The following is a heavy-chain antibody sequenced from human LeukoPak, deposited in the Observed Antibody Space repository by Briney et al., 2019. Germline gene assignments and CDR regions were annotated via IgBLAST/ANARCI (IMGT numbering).Heavy chain of an antibody. Sequence: ASMKVSCKVSGHRASDLSIHWVRLAPGKGLEWMGNFDPEHRKTVPGKNFHGRVIMSEDTSTDTTYMELSGLRADDTAVYYCATDREGKYSASFVKFDFWGQGTLVTVST. CDR1: GHRASDLS. D-gene: IGHD3-3*01. CDR2: FDPEHRKT. J-gene: IGHJ4*02. CDR3: ATDREGKYSASFVKFDF. V-gene: IGHV1-24*01.